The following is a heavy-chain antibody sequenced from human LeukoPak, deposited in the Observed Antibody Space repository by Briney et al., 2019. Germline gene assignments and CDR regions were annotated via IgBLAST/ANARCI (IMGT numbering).Heavy chain of an antibody. V-gene: IGHV1-58*02. Sequence: TSVKVSCKASGFTFTSSAMQWVRQARGQRLEWIGWIVVGSGNTNYAQKFQERVTITRDMSTSTAYMELSSLRSDDTAVYYCARDLRVVTATPHDAFDIWGQGTMVTVSS. D-gene: IGHD2-21*02. CDR2: IVVGSGNT. CDR1: GFTFTSSA. CDR3: ARDLRVVTATPHDAFDI. J-gene: IGHJ3*02.